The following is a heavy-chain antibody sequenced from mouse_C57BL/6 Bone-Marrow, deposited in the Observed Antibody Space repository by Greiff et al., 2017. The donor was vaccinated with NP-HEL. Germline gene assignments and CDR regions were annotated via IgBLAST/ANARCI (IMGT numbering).Heavy chain of an antibody. D-gene: IGHD2-1*01. Sequence: VQLHQSGPELVKPGASVKLSCKASGYTFTSYDINWVKQRPGQGLEWIGWIYPRDGSTKYNEKFKGKATLTVDTSSSTAYMELHSLTSEDSAVYFCARDRIYYGNYDVFYYFDYWGQGTTLTVSS. CDR3: ARDRIYYGNYDVFYYFDY. CDR1: GYTFTSYD. J-gene: IGHJ2*01. CDR2: IYPRDGST. V-gene: IGHV1-85*01.